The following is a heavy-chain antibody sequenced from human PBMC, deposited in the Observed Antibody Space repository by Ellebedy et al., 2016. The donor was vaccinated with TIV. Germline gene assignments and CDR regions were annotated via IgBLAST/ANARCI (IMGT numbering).Heavy chain of an antibody. D-gene: IGHD3-16*02. J-gene: IGHJ4*02. CDR2: ITTHNGNT. CDR3: AREISAWGSFRTFDY. V-gene: IGHV1-18*01. CDR1: GYNFNTNG. Sequence: ASVNVSCXASGYNFNTNGFNWIRQAPGQGLEWMGWITTHNGNTFYAEKFQGRLTLTTDTSTSTAYMDLRNLRSDDTAVYYCAREISAWGSFRTFDYWGQGTLVTVSS.